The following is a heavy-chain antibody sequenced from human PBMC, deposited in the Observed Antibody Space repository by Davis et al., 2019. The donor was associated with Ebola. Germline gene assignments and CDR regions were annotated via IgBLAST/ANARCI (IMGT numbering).Heavy chain of an antibody. J-gene: IGHJ4*02. Sequence: GESLKISCAASGFTFSSYVLYWVRQAPGKGLEWVAVISSDGTNKYYADSVKGRFTNSRDNSKNTLYLQMNSLRAEDTAGYYCARDRYGERYFDYWGQGTLVTVSS. CDR1: GFTFSSYV. CDR3: ARDRYGERYFDY. CDR2: ISSDGTNK. D-gene: IGHD3-10*01. V-gene: IGHV3-30-3*01.